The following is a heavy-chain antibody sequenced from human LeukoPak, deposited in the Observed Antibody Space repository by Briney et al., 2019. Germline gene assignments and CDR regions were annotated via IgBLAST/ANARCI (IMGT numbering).Heavy chain of an antibody. Sequence: LSLTCAVYVGSFSGYHWNWIRQPPGKGLEWVSYISSSGSTIYYADSVKGRFTISRDNSKNTLYLQINSLRAEDTAVYYCARSGYNRFDYWGQGTLVTVSS. CDR1: VGSFSGYH. J-gene: IGHJ4*02. D-gene: IGHD5-24*01. V-gene: IGHV3-11*01. CDR2: ISSSGSTI. CDR3: ARSGYNRFDY.